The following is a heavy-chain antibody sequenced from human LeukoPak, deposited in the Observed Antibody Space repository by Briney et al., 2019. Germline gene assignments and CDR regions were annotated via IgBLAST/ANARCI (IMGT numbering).Heavy chain of an antibody. J-gene: IGHJ4*02. CDR1: GFTFSSYE. V-gene: IGHV3-48*03. CDR2: ISSSGSTI. CDR3: ARDRQRSIRNSEAIN. Sequence: PGGFLRLSCAASGFTFSSYEMNWVRQAPGKGLEWVSYISSSGSTIYYADSVKGRFTISRDNAKNSLYLQMNSLRAEDTAVYYCARDRQRSIRNSEAINWGQGTLVTVSS. D-gene: IGHD4-23*01.